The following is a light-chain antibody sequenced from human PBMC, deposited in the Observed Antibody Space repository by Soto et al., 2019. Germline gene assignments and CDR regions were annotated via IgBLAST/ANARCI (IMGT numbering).Light chain of an antibody. CDR3: QQYNNWPLS. CDR1: QSVSNN. V-gene: IGKV3-15*01. Sequence: EIVMTQSPATLSVSPGERATLSCRASQSVSNNLAWYQQKPGQAPRLLIYDASTRATGIPVRFSGSGSGTEFTLTISSLQSEDFAVYYCQQYNNWPLSFGQGTKLEIK. J-gene: IGKJ2*01. CDR2: DAS.